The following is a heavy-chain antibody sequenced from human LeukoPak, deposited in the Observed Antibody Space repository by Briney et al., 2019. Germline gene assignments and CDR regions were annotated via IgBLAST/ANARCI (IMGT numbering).Heavy chain of an antibody. CDR3: ASFELGSGSYPFDY. CDR1: GGTFSSYV. V-gene: IGHV1-69*05. CDR2: IIPIFGTT. D-gene: IGHD1-26*01. Sequence: ASVKVSCKASGGTFSSYVISWVRQAPRQGLEWMGRIIPIFGTTNYALKFQGRVTITTDESTSTASMELSSLRSDDTAVYYCASFELGSGSYPFDYWGQGTLVTVSS. J-gene: IGHJ4*02.